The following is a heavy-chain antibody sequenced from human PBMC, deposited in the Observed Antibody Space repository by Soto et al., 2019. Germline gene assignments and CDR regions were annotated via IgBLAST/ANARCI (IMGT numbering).Heavy chain of an antibody. CDR3: SRERGTGTYYYAFDV. CDR2: IRSKSYGGTT. V-gene: IGHV3-49*05. CDR1: GFTFGDYT. Sequence: EVQLVESGGGLVKPGRSLRLSCTGSGFTFGDYTVSWFRQAPGKGLEWLGLIRSKSYGGTTDYAASVKGRFTISRDDSKTVAYVQMNSLKIEDTAMYYCSRERGTGTYYYAFDVWGQGTMVTVSS. J-gene: IGHJ3*01. D-gene: IGHD1-26*01.